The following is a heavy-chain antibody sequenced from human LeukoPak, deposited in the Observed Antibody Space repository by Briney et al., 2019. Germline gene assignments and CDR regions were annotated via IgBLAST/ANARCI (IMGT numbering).Heavy chain of an antibody. CDR1: GFAFSSYA. J-gene: IGHJ3*02. V-gene: IGHV3-23*01. Sequence: GGSLRLSCAASGFAFSSYAMTWVRQAPGKGLEWVSTISATDAGTHYADSVKGRFTISRDNSKNTLYLQMNSLRAEDTAVYYCARARSSYGYGDAFDIWGQGTMVTVSS. D-gene: IGHD5-18*01. CDR3: ARARSSYGYGDAFDI. CDR2: ISATDAGT.